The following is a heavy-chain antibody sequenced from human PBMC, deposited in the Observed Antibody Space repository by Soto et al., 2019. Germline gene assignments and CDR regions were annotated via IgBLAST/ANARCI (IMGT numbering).Heavy chain of an antibody. Sequence: QVQLVQSGAEVKKPGSSVKVSCKASGGTFSSYTISWVRQAPGQGLEWMGRIIPILGIANYAQNFQGRVTIAGDRSTXTAYMELSSLRSEDTAVYYCARGGAGVVVTACFDYWGQGTLVTVSS. CDR2: IIPILGIA. V-gene: IGHV1-69*02. CDR1: GGTFSSYT. J-gene: IGHJ4*02. CDR3: ARGGAGVVVTACFDY. D-gene: IGHD2-21*02.